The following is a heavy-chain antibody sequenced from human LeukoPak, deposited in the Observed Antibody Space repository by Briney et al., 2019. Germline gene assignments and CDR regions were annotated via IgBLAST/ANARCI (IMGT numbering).Heavy chain of an antibody. CDR1: GFTFSNYL. CDR2: ITGDGTNI. D-gene: IGHD3-10*01. CDR3: ARDMARGAAFDI. J-gene: IGHJ3*02. V-gene: IGHV3-74*01. Sequence: GGSLRLSCAASGFTFSNYLMHWVRQAPGKGLVWVSRITGDGTNIIYADSVKGRFTISRDNAKNTLYLQMNSLRAEDAAVYYCARDMARGAAFDIWGQGTMVTVSS.